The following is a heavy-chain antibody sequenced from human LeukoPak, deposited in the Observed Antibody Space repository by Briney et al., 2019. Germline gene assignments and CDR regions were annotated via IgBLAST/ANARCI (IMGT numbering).Heavy chain of an antibody. CDR1: GFTFSSYG. J-gene: IGHJ4*02. CDR3: ASAYCGGDCSHSLLTD. D-gene: IGHD2-21*02. CDR2: IWYDGSNK. Sequence: GGSLRLSCAASGFTFSSYGMHWVRQAPGKGLEWVAVIWYDGSNKYYADSVKGRFTISRDNSKNTLYLQMNSLRAEDTAVYYCASAYCGGDCSHSLLTDWGQGILVAVSS. V-gene: IGHV3-33*01.